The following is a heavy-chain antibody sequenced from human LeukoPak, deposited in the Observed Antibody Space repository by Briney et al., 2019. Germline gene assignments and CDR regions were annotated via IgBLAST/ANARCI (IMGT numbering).Heavy chain of an antibody. V-gene: IGHV4-34*01. J-gene: IGHJ4*02. CDR3: VRGAVSRWVSMGY. CDR2: INHSGST. Sequence: SETLSLSCAVSGGSFSGYYWSWIRQPPGKGLEWIGEINHSGSTNNNPSLKSRVTISAETSKKKFSLKLSSASAAHTAVCYFVRGAVSRWVSMGYWGQGTLVTVSS. CDR1: GGSFSGYY. D-gene: IGHD4-23*01.